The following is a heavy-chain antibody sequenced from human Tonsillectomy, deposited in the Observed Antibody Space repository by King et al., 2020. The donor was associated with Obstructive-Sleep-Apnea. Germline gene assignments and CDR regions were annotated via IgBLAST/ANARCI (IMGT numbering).Heavy chain of an antibody. CDR2: IRYDGSKK. CDR1: GFTFSSYG. CDR3: AARGSSGYYLDY. D-gene: IGHD3-22*01. J-gene: IGHJ4*02. V-gene: IGHV3-30*02. Sequence: VQLVESGGGVVQPGRSLRLSCAASGFTFSSYGMHWVRQAPGKGLEWVAFIRYDGSKKYYTDSVKGRFTISRDNSNNTLYLQMNSLRAEDTAVYYCAARGSSGYYLDYWGQGTLVTVSS.